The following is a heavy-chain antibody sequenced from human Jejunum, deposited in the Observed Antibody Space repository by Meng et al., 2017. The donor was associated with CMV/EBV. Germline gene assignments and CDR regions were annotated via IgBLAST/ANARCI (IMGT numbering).Heavy chain of an antibody. CDR1: GVSVSSYIW. CDR3: ATARRGCSTDSCWLEN. J-gene: IGHJ4*02. CDR2: MFHSGSA. Sequence: SGVSVSSYIWWDCVRQSPWKGLEWVAEMFHSGSANYNPSLMSRLSISVDEAKNQVSLNLTSVTAADAAVYYCATARRGCSTDSCWLENWGQGTLVTVSS. D-gene: IGHD2-2*01. V-gene: IGHV4/OR15-8*01.